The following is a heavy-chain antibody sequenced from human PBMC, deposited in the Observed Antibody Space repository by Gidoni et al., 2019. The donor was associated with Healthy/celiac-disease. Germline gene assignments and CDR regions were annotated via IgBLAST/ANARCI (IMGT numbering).Heavy chain of an antibody. Sequence: QVHLQESGPGLGKPSWPLSLTCTFPAGSISSYPWCWIRQLPGKGLEWIEYTYYSGITNDNPYLKCGVTISVDTSKNQFSLKLSSVTAADTAVYYCARRPTSIWYFDLWGRGTLVTVSS. V-gene: IGHV4-59*12. CDR1: AGSISSYP. CDR3: ARRPTSIWYFDL. D-gene: IGHD2-2*01. CDR2: TYYSGIT. J-gene: IGHJ2*01.